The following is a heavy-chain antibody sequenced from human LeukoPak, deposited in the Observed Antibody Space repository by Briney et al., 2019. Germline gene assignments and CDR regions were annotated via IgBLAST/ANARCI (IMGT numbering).Heavy chain of an antibody. J-gene: IGHJ6*04. D-gene: IGHD4-17*01. CDR3: ARHVYGEGMVV. V-gene: IGHV4-59*08. CDR2: IHSSEGT. Sequence: SETLSLTCTVSGGSLNGNYWGWIRQPPGKGLECIGYIHSSEGTAHNASLKSRLTISLDTSKNQFSLTLSSVTAADTAIYYCARHVYGEGMVVWGKGTTVTVSS. CDR1: GGSLNGNY.